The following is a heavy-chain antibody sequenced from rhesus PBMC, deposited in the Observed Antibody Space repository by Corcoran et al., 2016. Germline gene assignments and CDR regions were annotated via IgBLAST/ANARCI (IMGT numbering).Heavy chain of an antibody. J-gene: IGHJ4*01. Sequence: QLQLQESGPGLVKPSEPLSVTCAVSGGSVSSNYWSWIRQPPGQGLGWIGYIYGSSVTTSYNHSLKGPVTISTYTSKNQFSLKLSSVTAADAAVCYCARDCPGGSCILDDWGQGVLFTVSS. CDR1: GGSVSSNY. D-gene: IGHD6-25*01. V-gene: IGHV4-160*01. CDR2: IYGSSVTT. CDR3: ARDCPGGSCILDD.